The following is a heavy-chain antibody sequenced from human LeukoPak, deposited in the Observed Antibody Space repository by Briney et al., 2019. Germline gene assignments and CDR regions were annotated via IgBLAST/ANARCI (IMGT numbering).Heavy chain of an antibody. D-gene: IGHD1-26*01. CDR1: GFTFSSYS. Sequence: GSLRLSCAASGFTFSSYSMNWVRQAPGKGLEWVSYISSSSSTIYYADFVKGRFTISRDNAKNSLYLQMNSLRAEDTAVYYCARDLIVGATIANDYWGQGTLVTVSS. J-gene: IGHJ4*02. CDR2: ISSSSSTI. V-gene: IGHV3-48*01. CDR3: ARDLIVGATIANDY.